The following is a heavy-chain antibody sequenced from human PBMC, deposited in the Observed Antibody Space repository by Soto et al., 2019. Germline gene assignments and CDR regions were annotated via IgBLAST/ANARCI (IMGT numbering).Heavy chain of an antibody. CDR2: ISAYNGNT. J-gene: IGHJ4*02. CDR1: GYTFNSYG. V-gene: IGHV1-18*01. Sequence: QVQLVQSGAEVKKPGASVKVSCNASGYTFNSYGISWVRQAAGQGLEWMGWISAYNGNTNYAEKLQGRVTMTTDTSASTAYMELRSMRSDDTAVYYCARSTIFGVVSSYYFDYRGQGNLVSVFS. CDR3: ARSTIFGVVSSYYFDY. D-gene: IGHD3-3*01.